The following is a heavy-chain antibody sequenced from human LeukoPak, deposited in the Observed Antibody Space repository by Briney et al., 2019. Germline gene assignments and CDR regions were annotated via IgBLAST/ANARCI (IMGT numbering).Heavy chain of an antibody. CDR2: INHSGST. V-gene: IGHV4-34*01. CDR3: ARAHYGGNPGPAYYYYGMDV. Sequence: SETLSLTCAVYGESFSGCYWSWIRQPPGKGLEWIGEINHSGSTNYNPSLKSRVTISVDTSKNQFSLKLSSVTAADTAVYYCARAHYGGNPGPAYYYYGMDVWGQGTTVTVSS. CDR1: GESFSGCY. J-gene: IGHJ6*02. D-gene: IGHD4-23*01.